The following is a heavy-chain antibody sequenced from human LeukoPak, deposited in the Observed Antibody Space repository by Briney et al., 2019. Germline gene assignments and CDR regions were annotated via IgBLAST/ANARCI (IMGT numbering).Heavy chain of an antibody. CDR1: GFTFSSYG. CDR2: ISYDGSNK. V-gene: IGHV3-30*18. CDR3: AKIGSTVAGTGNY. Sequence: GGSLRLSCAASGFTFSSYGMHWVRQAPGKGLEWVAVISYDGSNKYYADSVKGRFTISRDNSKNTLYLQMNSLRAEDTAVYYCAKIGSTVAGTGNYWGQGTLVTVSS. J-gene: IGHJ4*02. D-gene: IGHD6-19*01.